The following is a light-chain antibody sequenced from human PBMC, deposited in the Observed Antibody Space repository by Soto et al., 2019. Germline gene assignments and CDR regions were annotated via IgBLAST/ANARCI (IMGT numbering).Light chain of an antibody. J-gene: IGKJ5*01. Sequence: EIVLTQSPATLSLSPWEIATLSCRASQSVDSKYFSWYQQKPGQAPRLLIYGGSRRATGVPDRFSGAGSGTDFTLTISRLEPEDFAVFYCQQYAFSPRTFGQGTRLEIK. CDR1: QSVDSKY. CDR2: GGS. CDR3: QQYAFSPRT. V-gene: IGKV3-20*01.